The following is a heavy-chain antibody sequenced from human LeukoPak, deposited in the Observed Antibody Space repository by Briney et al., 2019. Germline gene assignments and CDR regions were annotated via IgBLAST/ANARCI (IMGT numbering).Heavy chain of an antibody. V-gene: IGHV3-30*04. Sequence: GGPLRLSCAASGFTFSSYAMHWVRQAPGKGLEWVAVISYDGSNKYYADSVKGRFTISRDNSKNTLYLQMNSLRAEDTAVYYCARDHYDSSGYWGQGTLVTVSS. D-gene: IGHD3-22*01. CDR2: ISYDGSNK. J-gene: IGHJ4*02. CDR3: ARDHYDSSGY. CDR1: GFTFSSYA.